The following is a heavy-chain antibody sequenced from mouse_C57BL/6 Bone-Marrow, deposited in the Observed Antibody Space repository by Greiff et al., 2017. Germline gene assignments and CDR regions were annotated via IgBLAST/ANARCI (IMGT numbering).Heavy chain of an antibody. CDR3: ARGRRYDYDPSWFAY. J-gene: IGHJ3*01. Sequence: QVQLQQSGAELARPGASVKLSCKASGYTFTSYGISWVKQRTGQGLEWIGGIYPRSGNTYYNEKFKGKATLTADKSSSTAYMELRSLTSEDSAVYFCARGRRYDYDPSWFAYWGQGTLVTVSA. CDR2: IYPRSGNT. CDR1: GYTFTSYG. V-gene: IGHV1-81*01. D-gene: IGHD2-4*01.